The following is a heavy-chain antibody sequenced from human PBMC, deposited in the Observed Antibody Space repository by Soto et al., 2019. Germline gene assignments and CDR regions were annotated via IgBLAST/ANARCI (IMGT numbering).Heavy chain of an antibody. D-gene: IGHD3-16*01. J-gene: IGHJ5*02. CDR1: GFTFSNSG. CDR3: AKDPGEPGDPPLSDGFDP. Sequence: QVQLVEAGGGVVQPGRSLRLSCAASGFTFSNSGFHWVRQAPGKGLEWVAVISYDGRHKYYTDSVNGRFTISRDNSKNTVSLQLNTLRPDDTAVDYCAKDPGEPGDPPLSDGFDPWGLGTLVTVSS. CDR2: ISYDGRHK. V-gene: IGHV3-30*18.